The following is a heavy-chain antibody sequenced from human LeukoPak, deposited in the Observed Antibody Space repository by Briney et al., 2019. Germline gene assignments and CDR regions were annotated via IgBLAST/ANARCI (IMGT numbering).Heavy chain of an antibody. D-gene: IGHD4-11*01. J-gene: IGHJ4*02. CDR2: MWSEDNSQ. V-gene: IGHV3-33*01. CDR3: ARDLRRTTFDY. CDR1: GFAFNNYG. Sequence: GGSLRLSCAASGFAFNNYGMHWVRQAPGKGLEWVGVMWSEDNSQHYADSVKGRFTIYKDSSKNTLYLQMNSLRAEDTAVYYCARDLRRTTFDYWGQGTLVTVSS.